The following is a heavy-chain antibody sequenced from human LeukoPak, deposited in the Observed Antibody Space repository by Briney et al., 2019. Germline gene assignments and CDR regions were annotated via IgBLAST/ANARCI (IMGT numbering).Heavy chain of an antibody. J-gene: IGHJ5*02. CDR1: GGTFSSYA. Sequence: ASVKVSCKASGGTFSSYAISWVRQAPGQGLEWMGRINPNSGGTNYAQKFQGRVTMTRDTSISTAYMELSRLRSDDTAVYYCARDTVTTTTNFNWFDPWGQGTLVTVSS. D-gene: IGHD4-11*01. CDR3: ARDTVTTTTNFNWFDP. V-gene: IGHV1-2*06. CDR2: INPNSGGT.